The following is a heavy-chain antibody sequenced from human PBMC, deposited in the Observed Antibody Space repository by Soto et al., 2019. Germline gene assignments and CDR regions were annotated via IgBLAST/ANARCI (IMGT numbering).Heavy chain of an antibody. D-gene: IGHD2-15*01. CDR1: GYTFTGYY. V-gene: IGHV1-46*01. CDR3: ARDGGYCSGGTCHFDY. J-gene: IGHJ4*02. CDR2: INPSGGST. Sequence: ASVKVSCKASGYTFTGYYLHWVRQAPGQGLEWMGIINPSGGSTSYAQKFQGRVTMTRDTSTSTVYMELSSLRSEDTAVYYCARDGGYCSGGTCHFDYWGQGTPVTVSS.